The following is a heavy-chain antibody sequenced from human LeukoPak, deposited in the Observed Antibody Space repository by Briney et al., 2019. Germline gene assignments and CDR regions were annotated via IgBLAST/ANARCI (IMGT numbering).Heavy chain of an antibody. J-gene: IGHJ4*02. CDR1: GYSISSGYY. CDR2: IYHSGST. Sequence: SETLSLTCTVSGYSISSGYYWGWIRQPPGKGLEWIGYIYHSGSTYYNPSLKSRVTISVDRSKNQFSLKLSSVTAADTAVYYCARGDPWGLYSRGPYFGYWGQGTLVTVSS. V-gene: IGHV4-38-2*02. D-gene: IGHD6-19*01. CDR3: ARGDPWGLYSRGPYFGY.